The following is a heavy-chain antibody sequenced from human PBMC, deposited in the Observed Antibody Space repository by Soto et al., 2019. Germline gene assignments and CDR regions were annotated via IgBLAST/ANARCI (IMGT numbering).Heavy chain of an antibody. CDR2: IHPGGNT. CDR1: GASVSNYY. J-gene: IGHJ4*02. D-gene: IGHD2-21*02. V-gene: IGHV4-4*07. CDR3: VRGHHCASDCHLAS. Sequence: SETLSLTCTVYGASVSNYYWSWVRQPAGKGLDYIGRIHPGGNTNYSPSLMSRVTMSVDTSHNQFSLKLTSVTAADTAVYYCVRGHHCASDCHLASWGQGALVTIYS.